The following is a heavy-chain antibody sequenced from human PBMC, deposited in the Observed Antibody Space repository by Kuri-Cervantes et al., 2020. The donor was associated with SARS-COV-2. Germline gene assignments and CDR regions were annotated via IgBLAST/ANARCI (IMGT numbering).Heavy chain of an antibody. D-gene: IGHD6-19*01. CDR1: GFTFSSYS. J-gene: IGHJ4*02. CDR3: ASLPGIGAAVAGGNDY. CDR2: NSSSSSTI. Sequence: GESLKISCAASGFTFSSYSMNWVRQAPGKGLEWVSYNSSSSSTIYYADSVKGRFTISRDNAKNSLYLQMNSLRDEDTAVYYCASLPGIGAAVAGGNDYWGQGTLVTVSS. V-gene: IGHV3-48*02.